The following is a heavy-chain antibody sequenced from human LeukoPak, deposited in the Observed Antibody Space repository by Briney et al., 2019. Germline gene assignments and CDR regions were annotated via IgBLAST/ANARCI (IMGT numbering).Heavy chain of an antibody. J-gene: IGHJ4*02. D-gene: IGHD3-9*01. CDR2: ISTSSTR. V-gene: IGHV3-48*02. Sequence: GGSLRLSCAASGFTLTGYTMTWVRQAPGKGLDWISSISTSSTRYYADSVKGRFTVSRDNAKNSLSLQMNSLRDEDTAVYYCAGGLLRYSDYWGRGTLVTVSS. CDR3: AGGLLRYSDY. CDR1: GFTLTGYT.